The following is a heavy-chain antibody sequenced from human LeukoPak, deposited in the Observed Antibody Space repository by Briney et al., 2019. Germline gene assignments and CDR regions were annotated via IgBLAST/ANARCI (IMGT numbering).Heavy chain of an antibody. Sequence: GGSLRLSCAASGFTFSSYEMNWVRQAPGKGLEWVSYISSSGSTIYYADSVKGRFTISRDNSKNTLYLQMNSLRAEDTAVYYCAKVAVVDFDYWGQGTLVTVSS. CDR3: AKVAVVDFDY. D-gene: IGHD6-19*01. V-gene: IGHV3-48*03. CDR2: ISSSGSTI. CDR1: GFTFSSYE. J-gene: IGHJ4*02.